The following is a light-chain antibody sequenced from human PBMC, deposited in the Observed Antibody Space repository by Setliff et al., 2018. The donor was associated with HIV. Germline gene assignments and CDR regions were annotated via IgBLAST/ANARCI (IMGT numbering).Light chain of an antibody. J-gene: IGLJ1*01. V-gene: IGLV1-40*01. CDR3: RSYDSSLSGFV. Sequence: QSVLTQPPSVSGAPGQRVTISCTGSSSNIGTGYDVHWYQQLPGTAPKLLIHDNNNRPSGVPDRFSGSKSGTSASLAITGLQAEDEADYYCRSYDSSLSGFVFGSGTKVTVL. CDR2: DNN. CDR1: SSNIGTGYD.